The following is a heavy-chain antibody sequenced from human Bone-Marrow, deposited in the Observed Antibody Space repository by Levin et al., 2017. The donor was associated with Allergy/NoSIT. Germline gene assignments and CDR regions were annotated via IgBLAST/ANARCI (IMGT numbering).Heavy chain of an antibody. CDR1: GFAFSSHW. D-gene: IGHD6-13*01. J-gene: IGHJ4*02. CDR3: FRGPGSSSPPY. Sequence: QPGGSLRLSCAASGFAFSSHWMHWVRQAPGKGLVWVSNIKGDGTTTYYADSVKGRFTISRDNAKNTLYVQMNSLRAEDTAIYYCFRGPGSSSPPYWGQGTLVTVSS. CDR2: IKGDGTTT. V-gene: IGHV3-74*01.